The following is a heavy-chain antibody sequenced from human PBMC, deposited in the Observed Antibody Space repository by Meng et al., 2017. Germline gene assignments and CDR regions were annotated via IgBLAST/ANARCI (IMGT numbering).Heavy chain of an antibody. CDR2: INHSGST. CDR3: ARVPGGIGAADY. V-gene: IGHV4-34*01. Sequence: QVQLQQWGAGLLKPSEALSLPCAVYGGSFSGYYWSWIRQPPGKGLEWIGEINHSGSTNYNPSLKSRVTISVDTSKNQFSLKLSSVTAADTAVYYCARVPGGIGAADYWGQGTLVTVSS. J-gene: IGHJ4*02. CDR1: GGSFSGYY. D-gene: IGHD3-10*01.